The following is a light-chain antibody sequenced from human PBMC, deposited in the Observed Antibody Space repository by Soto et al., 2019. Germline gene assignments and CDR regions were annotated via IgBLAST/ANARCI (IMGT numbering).Light chain of an antibody. CDR2: DAP. Sequence: EIVLTQSPATLSLSPGERATLSCRASQSVSSYLAWYQQKPGQAPRLLIYDAPSRATGIPARFSGSGSGTDFTLTISSLEPEDFAVYFCQQRSNWPVTFGQGTRVEIK. CDR1: QSVSSY. V-gene: IGKV3-11*01. CDR3: QQRSNWPVT. J-gene: IGKJ1*01.